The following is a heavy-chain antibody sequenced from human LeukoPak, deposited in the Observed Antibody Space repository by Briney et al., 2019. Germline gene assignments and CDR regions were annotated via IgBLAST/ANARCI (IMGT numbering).Heavy chain of an antibody. J-gene: IGHJ5*02. CDR2: IYTSGST. CDR1: GGSISSGSYY. D-gene: IGHD6-6*01. Sequence: NPSETLSLTCTVSGGSISSGSYYWSWIRQPAGKGLEWIGRIYTSGSTNYNPSLKSRVTISVDTSKNQFSLKLSSVTAADTAVYYCARGYSSSSSGWFDPWGQGTLVTVSA. V-gene: IGHV4-61*02. CDR3: ARGYSSSSSGWFDP.